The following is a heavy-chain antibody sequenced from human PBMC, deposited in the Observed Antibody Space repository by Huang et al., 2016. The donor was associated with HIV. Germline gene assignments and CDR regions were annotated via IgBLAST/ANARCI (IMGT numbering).Heavy chain of an antibody. CDR2: VYQSGST. CDR1: GDFISSTNYY. V-gene: IGHV4-39*01. CDR3: ASQHIGAAATWF. Sequence: SGDFISSTNYYWGWIRQSPGKGLEWVGSVYQSGSTNYNPSLKSRVTLSVDMSRNQFSLRLNSVTAADTAVYYCASQHIGAAATWFWGRGTQVAVSS. J-gene: IGHJ4*02. D-gene: IGHD6-13*01.